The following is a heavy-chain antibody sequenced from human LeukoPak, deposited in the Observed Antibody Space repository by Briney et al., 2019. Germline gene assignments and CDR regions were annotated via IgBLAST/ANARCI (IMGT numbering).Heavy chain of an antibody. CDR2: INSDGSST. V-gene: IGHV3-74*01. CDR3: ARALRGYYDSSSLNWFDP. D-gene: IGHD3-22*01. CDR1: GFTFSSYW. Sequence: GGSLRLSCAASGFTFSSYWMHWVRQAPGKGLVWVSRINSDGSSTSYADSVKGRFTISRDNAKNTLYLQMNSLRAEDTAVYYCARALRGYYDSSSLNWFDPWGEGTLVTVCS. J-gene: IGHJ5*02.